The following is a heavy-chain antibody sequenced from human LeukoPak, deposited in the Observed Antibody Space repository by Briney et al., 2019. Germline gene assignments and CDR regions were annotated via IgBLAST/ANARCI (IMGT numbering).Heavy chain of an antibody. J-gene: IGHJ4*02. Sequence: GASVKVSCXASGYTFTGYYMHWVRQAPGQGLEWMGRINPNSGGTNYAQKFQGRVTMTRDTSISTAYMELSRLRSDDTAVYYCARDWLLWFGELANFDYWGQGTLVTVSS. CDR3: ARDWLLWFGELANFDY. D-gene: IGHD3-10*01. CDR1: GYTFTGYY. CDR2: INPNSGGT. V-gene: IGHV1-2*06.